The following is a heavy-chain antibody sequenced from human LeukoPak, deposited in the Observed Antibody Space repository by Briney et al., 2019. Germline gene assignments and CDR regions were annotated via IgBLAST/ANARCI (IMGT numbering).Heavy chain of an antibody. CDR2: VASSGTTK. V-gene: IGHV3-48*03. D-gene: IGHD6-19*01. J-gene: IGHJ4*02. CDR3: ARGGWHYVFKY. Sequence: GGSLRLSCAASGFSFNTYEMNWVRQAPGRGLEWISYVASSGTTKYYADSVQGRFTISRDKTKNSLYLQMNSLRVEDTAVYYCARGGWHYVFKYWGPGTLVTVS. CDR1: GFSFNTYE.